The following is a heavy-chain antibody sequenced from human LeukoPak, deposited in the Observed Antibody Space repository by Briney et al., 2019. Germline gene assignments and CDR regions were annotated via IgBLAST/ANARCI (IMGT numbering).Heavy chain of an antibody. CDR3: AKDLGYISSWQHEENWFDP. Sequence: GRSLRLSCAASGFTFRSYGMHWVRQAPGKGLEWVAVISYDGSQKYYLDSVKGRFTISRDNSKNTLYLQMNSLRAEDTAVYYCAKDLGYISSWQHEENWFDPWGQGTQVTVSS. V-gene: IGHV3-30*18. CDR1: GFTFRSYG. D-gene: IGHD6-13*01. CDR2: ISYDGSQK. J-gene: IGHJ5*02.